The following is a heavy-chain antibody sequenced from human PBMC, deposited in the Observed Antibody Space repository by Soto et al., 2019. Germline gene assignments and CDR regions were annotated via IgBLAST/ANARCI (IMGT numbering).Heavy chain of an antibody. J-gene: IGHJ4*02. CDR1: GGSISSGGYY. CDR2: IYYSGST. V-gene: IGHV4-31*03. Sequence: SETLSLTCTVSGGSISSGGYYWSWIRQHPGKGLEWIGYIYYSGSTYYNPSLKSRVTISVDTSKDQFSLKLSYVTAADTAVYYCARRSYSGGWYYFDYWDQGTLVTVSS. CDR3: ARRSYSGGWYYFDY. D-gene: IGHD6-19*01.